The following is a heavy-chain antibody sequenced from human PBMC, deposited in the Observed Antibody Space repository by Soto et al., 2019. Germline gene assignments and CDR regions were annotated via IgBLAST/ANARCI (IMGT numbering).Heavy chain of an antibody. CDR2: ISWNSGSI. D-gene: IGHD2-2*01. CDR3: AKDGGYCSSTSCYPYYMDV. Sequence: PGGSLRLSCAASGFTFDVYAMHWVWQAPGKGLEWVSGISWNSGSIGYADSVKGRFTISRDNAKNSLYLQMNSLRAEDTALYYCAKDGGYCSSTSCYPYYMDVWGKGTTVTVSS. V-gene: IGHV3-9*01. CDR1: GFTFDVYA. J-gene: IGHJ6*03.